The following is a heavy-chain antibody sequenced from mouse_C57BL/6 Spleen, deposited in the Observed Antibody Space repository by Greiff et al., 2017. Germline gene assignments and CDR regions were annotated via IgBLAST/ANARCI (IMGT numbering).Heavy chain of an antibody. CDR3: TSHYYGSSEDYYAMDY. D-gene: IGHD1-1*01. CDR2: IDPETGGT. CDR1: GYTFTDYE. Sequence: QVQLQQSGAELVRPGASVTLSCKASGYTFTDYEMHWVKQTPVHGLEWIGAIDPETGGTAYTQKFKGKAILTSDKSSSTAYMELRSLTSEDSAVYYCTSHYYGSSEDYYAMDYWGQGTSVTVSS. J-gene: IGHJ4*01. V-gene: IGHV1-15*01.